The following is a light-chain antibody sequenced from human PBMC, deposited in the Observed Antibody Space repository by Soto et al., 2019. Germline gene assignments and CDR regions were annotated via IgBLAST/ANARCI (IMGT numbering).Light chain of an antibody. J-gene: IGKJ4*01. V-gene: IGKV3-11*01. CDR1: QSVSSY. CDR3: QQRSNWPPALT. Sequence: EIVLTQSPATLSLSPGERATLSCRASQSVSSYLAWYQQKPGQAPRLLIYDASNRATGIPARFSGSGSGTDFTLTISSLEPEDFAVYYCQQRSNWPPALTFRGGTKVEIK. CDR2: DAS.